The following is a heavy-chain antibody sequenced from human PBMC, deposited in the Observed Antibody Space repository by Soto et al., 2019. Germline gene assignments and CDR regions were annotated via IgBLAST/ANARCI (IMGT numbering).Heavy chain of an antibody. D-gene: IGHD6-13*01. CDR3: ARLIAAAGTDYYYGMDV. J-gene: IGHJ6*02. V-gene: IGHV1-46*01. Sequence: QVQLVQSGAEVKKPGASVKVSCKASGYTFTSYYMHWVRQAPGQGLEWLGIINPSGGSTSYAQKFQGRVTITRDTSTSTVYMELSSLRSEDTAVYYCARLIAAAGTDYYYGMDVWGQGTTVTVSS. CDR2: INPSGGST. CDR1: GYTFTSYY.